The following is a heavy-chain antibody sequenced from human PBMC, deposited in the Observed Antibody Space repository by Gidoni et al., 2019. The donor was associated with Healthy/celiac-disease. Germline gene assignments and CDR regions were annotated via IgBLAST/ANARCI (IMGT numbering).Heavy chain of an antibody. Sequence: EVQLLESGGGLVQPGGSLRLSCAASGFTLSSHAMSWVRQAPGKGLEWVSAISGSGGSTYYADSVKGRFTISRDNSKNTLYLQMNSLRAEDTAVYYCAKDLGFGELFGYYYYMDVWGKGTTVTVSS. CDR2: ISGSGGST. D-gene: IGHD3-10*01. V-gene: IGHV3-23*01. J-gene: IGHJ6*03. CDR3: AKDLGFGELFGYYYYMDV. CDR1: GFTLSSHA.